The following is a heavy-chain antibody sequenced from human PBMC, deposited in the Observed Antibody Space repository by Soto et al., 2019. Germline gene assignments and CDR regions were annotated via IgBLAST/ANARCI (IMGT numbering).Heavy chain of an antibody. J-gene: IGHJ4*02. D-gene: IGHD6-19*01. CDR1: GGTFSSYA. CDR3: ARDLASGSGWPFYFDY. V-gene: IGHV1-69*13. Sequence: SLKVSCKASGGTFSSYAISWVRQAPGQGLEWMGGIIPIFGTANCAQKFQGRVTITADESTSTAYMELSSLRSEDTAVYYCARDLASGSGWPFYFDYWGQGTLVTVSS. CDR2: IIPIFGTA.